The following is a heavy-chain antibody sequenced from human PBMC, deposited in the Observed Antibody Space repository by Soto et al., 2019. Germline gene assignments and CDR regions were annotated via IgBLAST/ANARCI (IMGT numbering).Heavy chain of an antibody. CDR2: INPSGGST. D-gene: IGHD5-18*01. CDR3: ARDLGRYSYGYSFDY. CDR1: GYTFTSYY. Sequence: QVQLVQSGAEVKKPGASVKVSCKASGYTFTSYYMHWVRQAPGQGLEWMGIINPSGGSTSYAQKFQGRVTMTRDTSTSTVYMELSSLRSEDTVVYYCARDLGRYSYGYSFDYWGQGTLVTVSS. J-gene: IGHJ4*02. V-gene: IGHV1-46*01.